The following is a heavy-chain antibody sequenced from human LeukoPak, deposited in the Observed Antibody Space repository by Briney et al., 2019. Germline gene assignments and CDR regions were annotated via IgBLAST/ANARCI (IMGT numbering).Heavy chain of an antibody. CDR1: GGSFSDYY. D-gene: IGHD1-1*01. J-gene: IGHJ2*01. V-gene: IGHV4-34*01. CDR2: INHSGST. CDR3: ARKGTTGTTLAYFDL. Sequence: SETLSLTCAVYGGSFSDYYWNWIGEPPGKGLEGIGEINHSGSTNYNTSLTSRGTISVATSKNQFSLKLRSVTAADTAVYYCARKGTTGTTLAYFDLWGRGTLVTVSS.